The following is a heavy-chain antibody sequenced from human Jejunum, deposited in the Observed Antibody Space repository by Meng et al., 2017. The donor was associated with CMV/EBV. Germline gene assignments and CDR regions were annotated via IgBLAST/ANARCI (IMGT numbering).Heavy chain of an antibody. CDR2: IYYSGST. D-gene: IGHD4-17*01. CDR1: GGSVSSGSYY. Sequence: LTCTVSGGSVSSGSYYWGWIRQPPGKGLEWIGYIYYSGSTNYNPSLKSRVTISVDTSKNQFSLKLSSVTAADTAVYYCARVDYGGFDPWGQGTLVTVSS. J-gene: IGHJ5*02. CDR3: ARVDYGGFDP. V-gene: IGHV4-61*01.